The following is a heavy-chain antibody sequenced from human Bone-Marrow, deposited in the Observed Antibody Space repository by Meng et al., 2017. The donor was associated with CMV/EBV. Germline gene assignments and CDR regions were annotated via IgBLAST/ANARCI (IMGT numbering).Heavy chain of an antibody. CDR1: GGSISSGGYY. J-gene: IGHJ5*02. D-gene: IGHD2-15*01. Sequence: SETLSLTCTVSGGSISSGGYYWSWIRQHPGKGLEWIGYIYYSGSTYYNPSLKSRVTISVDTSKNQFSLKLSSVTAADTAVYYCARDGGSGGWFDPWGQGTLVTVSS. CDR3: ARDGGSGGWFDP. V-gene: IGHV4-31*03. CDR2: IYYSGST.